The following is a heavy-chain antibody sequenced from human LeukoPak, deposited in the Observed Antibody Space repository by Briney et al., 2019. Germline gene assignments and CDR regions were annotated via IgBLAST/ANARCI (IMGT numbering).Heavy chain of an antibody. J-gene: IGHJ4*02. Sequence: GGSLRLSCAASGFTFSSYWMSWVRQAPGKGLEWVANIKQDGSEKYYVDSVKGRFTISRDNSKNTLYLQMNSLRAEDTAVYYCARVASGSYYYPFDYWGQGTLVTVSS. D-gene: IGHD1-26*01. V-gene: IGHV3-7*03. CDR1: GFTFSSYW. CDR2: IKQDGSEK. CDR3: ARVASGSYYYPFDY.